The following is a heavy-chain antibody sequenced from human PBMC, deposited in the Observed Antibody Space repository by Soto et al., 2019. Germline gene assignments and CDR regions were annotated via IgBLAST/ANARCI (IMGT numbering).Heavy chain of an antibody. CDR3: ASGGWYLDY. Sequence: SETLSLTCTVSGGSISGHYWSWIRQPPGKGLEWIGYMYYSGSTNYSPSLKSRVNMSVDMSKNQFSLKLTSVTSADTAVYYCASGGWYLDYWGQGTLVTVSS. D-gene: IGHD6-19*01. J-gene: IGHJ4*02. V-gene: IGHV4-59*11. CDR1: GGSISGHY. CDR2: MYYSGST.